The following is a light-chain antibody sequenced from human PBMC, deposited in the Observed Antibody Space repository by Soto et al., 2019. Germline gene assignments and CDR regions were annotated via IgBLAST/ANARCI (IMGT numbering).Light chain of an antibody. V-gene: IGKV1-5*03. J-gene: IGKJ1*01. CDR3: QQYYIYVT. Sequence: DIQMTQSPSTLSASVGDRVTITCQASQTISNYLTWYQQRPGKAPKLLIYRSSILQNGVPSRFSGSGSGTEFTLTISSLQPDDFATYYCQQYYIYVTFGQGTRVEI. CDR1: QTISNY. CDR2: RSS.